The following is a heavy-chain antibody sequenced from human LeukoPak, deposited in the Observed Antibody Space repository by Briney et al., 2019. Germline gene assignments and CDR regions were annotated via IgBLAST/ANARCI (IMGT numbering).Heavy chain of an antibody. CDR2: INEDGSEQ. CDR1: GFTFSLYS. D-gene: IGHD6-13*01. CDR3: ARAAAGFSYFDY. V-gene: IGHV3-7*01. J-gene: IGHJ4*02. Sequence: GGSLRLSCAASGFTFSLYSMTWVRQAAGKGLEWVANINEDGSEQYYVDSVKGRFTISRDNAKNLLYLQMNSLRAEDTAVYYCARAAAGFSYFDYWGQGTLVTVSS.